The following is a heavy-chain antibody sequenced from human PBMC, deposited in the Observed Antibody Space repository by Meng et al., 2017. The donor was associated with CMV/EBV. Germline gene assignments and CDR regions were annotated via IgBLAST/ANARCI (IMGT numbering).Heavy chain of an antibody. J-gene: IGHJ6*02. D-gene: IGHD3-3*01. CDR1: GFTFDDYG. Sequence: GESLKISCAASGFTFDDYGMNWVRQAPGKGLEWVSSISSSSSYIYYADSVKGRFTISRDNAKNSLYLQMNSLRAEDTAVYYCARDYPLRSYVGYGMDVWGQGTTVTVSS. V-gene: IGHV3-21*01. CDR2: ISSSSSYI. CDR3: ARDYPLRSYVGYGMDV.